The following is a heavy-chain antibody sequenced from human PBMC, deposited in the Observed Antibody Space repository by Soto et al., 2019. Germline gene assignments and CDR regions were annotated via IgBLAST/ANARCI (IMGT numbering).Heavy chain of an antibody. CDR2: IYYSGST. V-gene: IGHV4-59*01. D-gene: IGHD6-19*01. J-gene: IGHJ4*02. CDR3: AGGSSGWSSFDF. CDR1: GGSXSSYY. Sequence: LSLTCTVSGGSXSSYYWSWIRQPPGKGLEWIGYIYYSGSTSYNPSLKSRINISIDTSKNQFSLKLSSVTAADTAVYYCAGGSSGWSSFDFWGQGSLVTVSS.